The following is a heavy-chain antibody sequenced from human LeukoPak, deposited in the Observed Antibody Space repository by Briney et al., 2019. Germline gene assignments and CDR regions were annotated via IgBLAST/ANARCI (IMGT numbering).Heavy chain of an antibody. V-gene: IGHV4-39*02. D-gene: IGHD1-26*01. Sequence: SETLSLTCTVSGGSISSSSYYWGWIRQPPGKGLEWIGSIYYSGSTYYNPSLKSRVTISVDTSKHQFSLKLSSVTAADTAVYYCAREPPADSGSNDAFDIWGQGTMVTVSS. CDR1: GGSISSSSYY. J-gene: IGHJ3*02. CDR2: IYYSGST. CDR3: AREPPADSGSNDAFDI.